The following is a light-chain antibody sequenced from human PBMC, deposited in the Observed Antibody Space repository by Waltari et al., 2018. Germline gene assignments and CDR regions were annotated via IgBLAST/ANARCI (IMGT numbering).Light chain of an antibody. CDR1: SADIGKFDL. V-gene: IGLV2-23*02. Sequence: QTALTQPASVSGSPGQSITISCSGSSADIGKFDLVAWYRQFPGRSPQLIIYAVNRRPSGVSSRFSGSKSGNTAFLTISEIQVDDEADYYCQSYDSSNHVVFGGGTKLTVL. CDR3: QSYDSSNHVV. J-gene: IGLJ2*01. CDR2: AVN.